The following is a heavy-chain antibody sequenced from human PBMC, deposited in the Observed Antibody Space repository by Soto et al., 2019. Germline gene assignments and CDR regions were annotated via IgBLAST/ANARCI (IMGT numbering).Heavy chain of an antibody. Sequence: QVQLVQSGAEVKKPGSSVKVSYKASGGTFSGYAISWVRQAPGQGLEWMGEIIPMFGTSNYAQKFQGRVTITADESTSTACMELSSLSSEDTAVYYCARGSCSSTSCYKEYYFDLWGQGTLVTVSS. CDR2: IIPMFGTS. CDR3: ARGSCSSTSCYKEYYFDL. J-gene: IGHJ4*02. V-gene: IGHV1-69*01. D-gene: IGHD2-2*02. CDR1: GGTFSGYA.